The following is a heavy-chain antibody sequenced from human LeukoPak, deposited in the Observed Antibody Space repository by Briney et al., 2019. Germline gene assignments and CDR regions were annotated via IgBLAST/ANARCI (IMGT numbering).Heavy chain of an antibody. D-gene: IGHD3-10*01. V-gene: IGHV1-2*02. Sequence: SVKVSCKASGYTFTGCYMHWVRQAPGQGLEWMGWSNPNSSGTNYAQKFQGRLTMTRDTSIKTAYMALSRLISDATAVYYCPRRGGAPGASGGYYWGQGTLVTVSS. CDR1: GYTFTGCY. J-gene: IGHJ4*02. CDR3: PRRGGAPGASGGYY. CDR2: SNPNSSGT.